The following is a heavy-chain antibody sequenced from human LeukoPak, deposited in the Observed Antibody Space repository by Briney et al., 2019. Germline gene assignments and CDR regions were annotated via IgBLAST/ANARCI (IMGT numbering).Heavy chain of an antibody. J-gene: IGHJ4*02. CDR3: AKSDPWGAPRLYFDY. CDR2: ISGSGGTT. D-gene: IGHD3-16*01. Sequence: GGSLRLSCAASGLTFSSYSMSWVRQAPGEGLEWVSAISGSGGTTHYADSVKGRLTISRDNSKNTLYLQMNSLRAEDTAVYYCAKSDPWGAPRLYFDYWGQGSLVTVSS. CDR1: GLTFSSYS. V-gene: IGHV3-23*01.